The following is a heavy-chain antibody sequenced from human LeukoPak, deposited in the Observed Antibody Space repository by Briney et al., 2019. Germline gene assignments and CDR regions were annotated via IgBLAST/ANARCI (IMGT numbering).Heavy chain of an antibody. V-gene: IGHV7-4-1*02. CDR3: ARGDIVVVVAANWFDP. J-gene: IGHJ5*02. CDR1: GYTFTNYA. Sequence: GASVKVSCKASGYTFTNYAMNWVRQAPGQGLEWMGWINTNTGSPTYAQGFTGRFVFSLDTSVSTAYLQISSLKAEDTAVYYCARGDIVVVVAANWFDPWGQGTLVTVSS. D-gene: IGHD2-15*01. CDR2: INTNTGSP.